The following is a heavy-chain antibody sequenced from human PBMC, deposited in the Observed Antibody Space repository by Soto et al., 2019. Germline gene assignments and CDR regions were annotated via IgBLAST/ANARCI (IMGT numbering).Heavy chain of an antibody. V-gene: IGHV4-31*03. CDR3: AASCVGCGGFNYYGMDV. CDR2: IYYSGTT. CDR1: GGSISSGGYY. Sequence: QVQLQESGPGLVKPSQTLSLTCTVSGGSISSGGYYWNWIRQHPGKGLEWIGYIYYSGTTYYNPSLKSRVTISVDTSKNQFSPKLSSVTAADTAVYYCAASCVGCGGFNYYGMDVWGQGTTVTVSS. J-gene: IGHJ6*02. D-gene: IGHD2-21*01.